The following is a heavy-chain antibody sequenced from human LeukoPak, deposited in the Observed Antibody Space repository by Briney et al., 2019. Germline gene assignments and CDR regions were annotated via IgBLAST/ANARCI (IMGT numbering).Heavy chain of an antibody. CDR1: GGSISSGDYY. J-gene: IGHJ4*02. CDR2: IYYSGST. Sequence: PSQTLSLTCTVSGGSISSGDYYWSWIRQPPGKGLEWIGYIYYSGSTYYNPSLKSRVTISVDTSKNQFSLKLSSVTAADTAVYYCARGGVGGRSSSWYGGFDYWGQGTLVTVSS. CDR3: ARGGVGGRSSSWYGGFDY. V-gene: IGHV4-30-4*08. D-gene: IGHD6-13*01.